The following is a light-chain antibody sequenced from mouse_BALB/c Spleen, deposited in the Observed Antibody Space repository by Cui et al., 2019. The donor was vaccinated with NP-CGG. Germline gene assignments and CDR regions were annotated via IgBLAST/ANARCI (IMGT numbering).Light chain of an antibody. CDR1: TGAVTTNNF. CDR3: ALWYSNHWV. V-gene: IGLV1*01. Sequence: QPVVTQESALTTSPGETVTLTCRSSTGAVTTNNFANWVREKPDHLFTGLIGGTNNRIPGVPARFSGSLIGDKAALTITGAQTEDEAIYFCALWYSNHWVFGGGTKLTVL. CDR2: GTN. J-gene: IGLJ1*01.